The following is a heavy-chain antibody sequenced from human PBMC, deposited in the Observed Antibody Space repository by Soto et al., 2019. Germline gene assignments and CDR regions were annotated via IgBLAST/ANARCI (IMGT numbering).Heavy chain of an antibody. D-gene: IGHD1-20*01. V-gene: IGHV3-21*01. J-gene: IGHJ3*02. CDR2: ISASSSSI. CDR1: GFNFITFS. CDR3: VRDAYNRDAFDI. Sequence: DVQLVESGGGLVKPGGSLRLSCAASGFNFITFSMNWVRQAPGKGLEWVSSISASSSSIYYAESVKGRFTVSRDNAKNSLYLQMNSRTAEDTALYYCVRDAYNRDAFDIWGQGTTVTVSS.